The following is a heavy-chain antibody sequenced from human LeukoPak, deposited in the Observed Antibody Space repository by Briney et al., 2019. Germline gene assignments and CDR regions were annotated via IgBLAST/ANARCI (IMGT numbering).Heavy chain of an antibody. Sequence: GGSLRLSCAASGFTFSSYSMNWVRQAPGKGLEWVSSISSSSSYIYYADSVKGRFTISRDNAKNSLYLQMNSLRAEDTAVYYCASPLAAAGIPIDYWGQGTLVTVSS. D-gene: IGHD6-13*01. V-gene: IGHV3-21*04. CDR2: ISSSSSYI. J-gene: IGHJ4*02. CDR3: ASPLAAAGIPIDY. CDR1: GFTFSSYS.